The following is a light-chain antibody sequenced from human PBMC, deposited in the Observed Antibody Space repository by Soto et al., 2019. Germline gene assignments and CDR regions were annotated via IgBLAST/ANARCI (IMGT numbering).Light chain of an antibody. V-gene: IGKV3-11*01. Sequence: EIVLTQSPATLSLSPGERATLSCRASQNIGRYLAWYQQTPGQVPRLLIYDVSDRATGIPARFSGSESGTDFTLTISSLEAEDFAVYYCQQRMSWPLTFGGGTKVESK. CDR2: DVS. J-gene: IGKJ4*01. CDR3: QQRMSWPLT. CDR1: QNIGRY.